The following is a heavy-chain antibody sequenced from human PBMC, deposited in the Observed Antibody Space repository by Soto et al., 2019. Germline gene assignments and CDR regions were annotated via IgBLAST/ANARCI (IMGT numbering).Heavy chain of an antibody. J-gene: IGHJ4*02. D-gene: IGHD1-20*01. CDR2: IYYSGST. CDR3: ARRYGRNFDY. Sequence: QVQLQESGPGLVKPSETLSLTCTVSGGSISSYYWSWIRQPPGKGLEWIGYIYYSGSTNYNPSLKIRVTISVDTSKNLFALQLSFVTAADTALYYCARRYGRNFDYWGQGTLVTVSS. CDR1: GGSISSYY. V-gene: IGHV4-59*01.